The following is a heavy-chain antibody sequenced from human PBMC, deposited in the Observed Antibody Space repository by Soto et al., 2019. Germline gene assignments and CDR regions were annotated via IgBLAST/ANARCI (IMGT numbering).Heavy chain of an antibody. V-gene: IGHV4-31*03. CDR1: GGSISSGGYY. J-gene: IGHJ6*02. D-gene: IGHD3-9*01. Sequence: QVQLQESGPGLVKPSQTLSLTCTVSGGSISSGGYYWSWIRQHPGKGLEWIGYIYYSGSTYYNPSLKSRVTISVDTSKNQFSLKLSSVTAADTAVYFCARGSGWDYYILTGYYIDNYYSYGMDVWGQGTTVTVSS. CDR3: ARGSGWDYYILTGYYIDNYYSYGMDV. CDR2: IYYSGST.